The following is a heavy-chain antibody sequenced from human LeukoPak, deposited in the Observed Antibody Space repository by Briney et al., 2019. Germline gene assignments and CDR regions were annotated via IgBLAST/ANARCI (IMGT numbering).Heavy chain of an antibody. V-gene: IGHV3-30*18. J-gene: IGHJ6*04. Sequence: SGGSLRLSCAASGFTFSSYGMHWVRQAPGKGLEWVAVISYDGSNKYYADSVKGRFTISRDNSKNTLYLQMNSLRAEDTAVYYCAKDTAHRCYGMDVWGKGTTVTVSS. CDR1: GFTFSSYG. D-gene: IGHD5-18*01. CDR3: AKDTAHRCYGMDV. CDR2: ISYDGSNK.